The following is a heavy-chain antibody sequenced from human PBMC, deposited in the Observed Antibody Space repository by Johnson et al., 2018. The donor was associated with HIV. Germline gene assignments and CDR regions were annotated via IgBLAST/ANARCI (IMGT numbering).Heavy chain of an antibody. V-gene: IGHV3-30-3*01. CDR1: GFTFSSYA. J-gene: IGHJ3*02. CDR2: ISYDGSNK. D-gene: IGHD1-1*01. CDR3: ARDFVGGVPQGAFDI. Sequence: QMLLVESGGGLVKPGGSLRLSCAASGFTFSSYAMSWVRQAPGKGLEWVAVISYDGSNKYYADSVKGRFTISRDNSKNTLYLQMNSLRAEDTAVYYCARDFVGGVPQGAFDIWGQGTMVTVSS.